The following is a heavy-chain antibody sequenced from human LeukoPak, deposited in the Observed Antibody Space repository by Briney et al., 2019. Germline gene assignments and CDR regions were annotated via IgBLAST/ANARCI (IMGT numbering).Heavy chain of an antibody. V-gene: IGHV4-34*01. CDR1: GGSFSGYY. D-gene: IGHD1-20*01. J-gene: IGHJ6*03. CDR3: ARRRGITGTTSYYYYYYMDV. Sequence: SETLSLTCAVYGGSFSGYYWSWIRQPPGKGLEWIGGINHSGSTNYNPSLKSRVTISVDTSKNQFSLKLSSVTAADTAVYYCARRRGITGTTSYYYYYYMDVWGKGTTVTVSS. CDR2: INHSGST.